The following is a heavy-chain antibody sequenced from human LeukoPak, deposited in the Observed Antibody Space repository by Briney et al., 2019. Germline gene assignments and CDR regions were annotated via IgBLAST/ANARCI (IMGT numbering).Heavy chain of an antibody. J-gene: IGHJ6*03. V-gene: IGHV4-59*01. Sequence: SETLSLTCTVSGGSLSYYYWSWLRQPPGKGLEWIGYIYYSGSTTYNPSLKSRVTISVDTSKNQFSLKLSSVTAADTAVYYCARAVEGGYSSSSWGYYYYMDVWGKGTTVTVSS. D-gene: IGHD6-6*01. CDR3: ARAVEGGYSSSSWGYYYYMDV. CDR1: GGSLSYYY. CDR2: IYYSGST.